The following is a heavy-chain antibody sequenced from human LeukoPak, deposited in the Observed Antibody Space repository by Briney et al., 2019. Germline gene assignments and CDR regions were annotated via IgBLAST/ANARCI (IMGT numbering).Heavy chain of an antibody. CDR3: ARDAEYSSSRPPFDY. D-gene: IGHD6-6*01. J-gene: IGHJ4*02. V-gene: IGHV4-39*07. Sequence: SETLSLTCTVSGGSISSSSYYWGWIRQPPGKGLEWIGSIYYSGSTYYNPSLKSRVIISVDTSKNQFSLKLSSVTAADTAVYYCARDAEYSSSRPPFDYWGQGTLVTVSS. CDR2: IYYSGST. CDR1: GGSISSSSYY.